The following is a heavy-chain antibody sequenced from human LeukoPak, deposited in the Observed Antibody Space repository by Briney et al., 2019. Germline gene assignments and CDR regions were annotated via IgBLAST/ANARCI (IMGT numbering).Heavy chain of an antibody. CDR2: IFPGDSDT. Sequence: GESLKISRQGSGYSFASYWIAWVRQMPGKGLEWMGVIFPGDSDTRYSPSFQGQVTISADKSISTAYLQWSSLKASDTAMYYCAREREYWGQGTLVTVSS. J-gene: IGHJ4*02. V-gene: IGHV5-51*01. CDR1: GYSFASYW. D-gene: IGHD6-6*01. CDR3: AREREY.